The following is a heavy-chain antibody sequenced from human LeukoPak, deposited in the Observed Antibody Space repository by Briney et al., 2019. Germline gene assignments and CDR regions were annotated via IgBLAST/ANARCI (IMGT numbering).Heavy chain of an antibody. J-gene: IGHJ6*02. CDR2: ISAYNGNT. V-gene: IGHV1-18*01. D-gene: IGHD6-13*01. CDR3: ASTRYSSSNLGYYYYGMDV. CDR1: GYTFTSYD. Sequence: ASVKVSCKASGYTFTSYDISWVRQAPGQGLERMGWISAYNGNTNYAQKLQGRVTMTTDTSTSTAYMELRSLRSDDTAVYYCASTRYSSSNLGYYYYGMDVWGQGTTVTVSS.